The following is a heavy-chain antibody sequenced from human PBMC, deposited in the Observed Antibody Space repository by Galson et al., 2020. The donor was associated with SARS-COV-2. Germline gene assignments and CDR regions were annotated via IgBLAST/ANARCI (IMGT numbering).Heavy chain of an antibody. CDR3: ARGYGSGSYYNAGY. D-gene: IGHD3-10*01. Sequence: ASVKVSCKASGYTFTGYYMYWVRQAPGQGLEWMGWINPNSGGTNYAQKFQGRVTMTRDTSISTAYMELSSLRSDDTAVYYCARGYGSGSYYNAGYWGQGTLVTVSS. CDR1: GYTFTGYY. V-gene: IGHV1-2*02. CDR2: INPNSGGT. J-gene: IGHJ4*02.